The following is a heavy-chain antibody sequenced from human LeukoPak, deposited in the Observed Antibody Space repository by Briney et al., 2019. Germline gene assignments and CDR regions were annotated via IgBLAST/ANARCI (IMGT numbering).Heavy chain of an antibody. V-gene: IGHV1-18*01. J-gene: IGHJ4*02. D-gene: IGHD3-22*01. CDR2: ISAYNGNT. CDR1: GYTFTSYG. Sequence: GAPVKVSCKASGYTFTSYGISWVRQAPGQGLEWMGWISAYNGNTNYAQKLQGRVTMTTDTSTSTAYMELRSLRSDDTAVYYCARDPRKTPYYYDSSGAVDYWGQGTLVTVSS. CDR3: ARDPRKTPYYYDSSGAVDY.